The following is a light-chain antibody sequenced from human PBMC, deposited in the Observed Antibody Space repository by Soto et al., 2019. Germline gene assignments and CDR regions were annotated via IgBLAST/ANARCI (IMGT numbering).Light chain of an antibody. CDR1: QSINSH. V-gene: IGKV1-39*01. Sequence: DIQMTQSPSSLSASVGDRVTITCRANQSINSHLNWYQQKPGKAPKLLIYAASSLQSGVPSRFGGSGSGTDFTLTISSLQREDFATYHCQQSYNSPRTFGQGTKVKIK. CDR2: AAS. CDR3: QQSYNSPRT. J-gene: IGKJ1*01.